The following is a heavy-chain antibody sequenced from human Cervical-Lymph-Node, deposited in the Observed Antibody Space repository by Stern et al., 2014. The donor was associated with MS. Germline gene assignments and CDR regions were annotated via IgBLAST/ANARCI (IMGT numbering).Heavy chain of an antibody. CDR3: ARGLGTYDSSGYWVFDY. D-gene: IGHD3-22*01. CDR2: IWYDGSNK. Sequence: VQLVESGGGVVQPGRSLRLSCAASGFTFSSYGMHWVRQAPGQGLEWVAGIWYDGSNKSYAASVKGRFTISRDNSKNTLYLQMNSLRAEDTAVYYCARGLGTYDSSGYWVFDYWGQGTLVTVSS. CDR1: GFTFSSYG. V-gene: IGHV3-33*01. J-gene: IGHJ4*02.